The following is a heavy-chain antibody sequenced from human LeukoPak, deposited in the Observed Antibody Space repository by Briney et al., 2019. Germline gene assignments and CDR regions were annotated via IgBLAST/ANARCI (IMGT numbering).Heavy chain of an antibody. Sequence: GGSLRLSCSASGFTFRNYAMHWVRQAPGKGLEYVSVISGDGGSTYYADSVKDRFTISRDNSKNTLYLQMSSLRAEDTAMYYCARVAPYYYDSSGYSSHYFDYWGQGILVTVSS. CDR1: GFTFRNYA. V-gene: IGHV3-64D*06. J-gene: IGHJ4*02. D-gene: IGHD3-22*01. CDR3: ARVAPYYYDSSGYSSHYFDY. CDR2: ISGDGGST.